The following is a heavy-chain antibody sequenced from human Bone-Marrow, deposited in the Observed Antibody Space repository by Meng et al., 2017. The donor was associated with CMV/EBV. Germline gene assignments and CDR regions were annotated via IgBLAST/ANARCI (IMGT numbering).Heavy chain of an antibody. J-gene: IGHJ4*02. V-gene: IGHV3-21*01. CDR2: ISSSSSYI. CDR1: GFSFMSFE. D-gene: IGHD2-2*01. Sequence: GESLKISCAASGFSFMSFEMHWVRQAPGKGLEWVSSISSSSSYIYYADSVKGRFPISRDNAKNSLYLKMNSLRAEDTAVYYCACSSSPAGYWGQGTLVTVSS. CDR3: ACSSSPAGY.